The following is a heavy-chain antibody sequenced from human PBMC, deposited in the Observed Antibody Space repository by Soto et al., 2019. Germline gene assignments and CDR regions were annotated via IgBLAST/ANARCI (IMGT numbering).Heavy chain of an antibody. CDR1: GYTFTNYA. Sequence: QVQLVQSGAEVKKPGASVKVSCKASGYTFTNYAMHWVRQAPGQRLEWMVWINAGNGNKKYSQQFQGRVTITRDTSASTAYMELSSLRSEDTAVYYCARSSGYYYLEYWGQGTLVTVSS. D-gene: IGHD3-22*01. CDR2: INAGNGNK. V-gene: IGHV1-3*01. J-gene: IGHJ4*02. CDR3: ARSSGYYYLEY.